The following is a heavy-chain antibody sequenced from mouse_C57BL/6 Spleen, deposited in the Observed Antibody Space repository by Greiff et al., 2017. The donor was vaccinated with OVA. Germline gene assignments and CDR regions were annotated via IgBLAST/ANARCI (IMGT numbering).Heavy chain of an antibody. CDR3: ARCTTVVGDFDV. V-gene: IGHV14-2*01. Sequence: EVQLQQSGAELVKPGASVKLSCTASGFNIKDYYMHWVKQRTEQGLEWIGRIDPEDGETKYDPNFPGKATITAAKSSNPAYLQLSSLTSEDTAVYYCARCTTVVGDFDVWGTGTTVTVSS. CDR2: IDPEDGET. D-gene: IGHD1-1*01. J-gene: IGHJ1*03. CDR1: GFNIKDYY.